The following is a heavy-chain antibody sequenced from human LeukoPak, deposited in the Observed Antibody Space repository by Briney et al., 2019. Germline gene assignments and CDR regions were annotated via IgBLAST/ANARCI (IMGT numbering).Heavy chain of an antibody. J-gene: IGHJ5*01. CDR1: GFSFGGHW. CDR3: ARVNWIGVLFDC. D-gene: IGHD1-1*01. V-gene: IGHV3-7*04. Sequence: GGSLRLSCVASGFSFGGHWMTWARQAPGKGLEWVATINQNGSLTYYVDSVEGRFTISGDNAMKSLFLQMNSLRGEDVGVYYCARVNWIGVLFDCWGQGTPVTVSS. CDR2: INQNGSLT.